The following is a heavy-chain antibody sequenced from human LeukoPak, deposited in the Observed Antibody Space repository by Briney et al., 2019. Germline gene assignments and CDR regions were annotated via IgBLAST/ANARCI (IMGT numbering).Heavy chain of an antibody. J-gene: IGHJ4*02. Sequence: PGGSLRLSCAVSGFTFSSYSMTWVRQAPGKGLEWVSSISGGGAGTCYADSVRGRFTISRDNSKNTLYLQMNSLRAEDTAVYYCAKADIVVVVAANLDYWGQGTPVTVSS. CDR1: GFTFSSYS. D-gene: IGHD2-15*01. V-gene: IGHV3-23*01. CDR2: ISGGGAGT. CDR3: AKADIVVVVAANLDY.